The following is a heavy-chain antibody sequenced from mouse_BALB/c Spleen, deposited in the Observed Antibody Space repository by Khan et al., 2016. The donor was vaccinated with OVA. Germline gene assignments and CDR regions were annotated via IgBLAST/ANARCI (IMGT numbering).Heavy chain of an antibody. CDR2: IWSDGST. Sequence: VQLQESGPGLVAPSPSLSITCTVSGFSLTSYAVHWVRQPPGKGLEWLVVIWSDGSTNYNSVIKSRLSICTDNSKSQVFLKMNSLQTDDTAVYYCARWVDGYCSLCAMDYGGQGTSVTVSS. V-gene: IGHV2-6*02. CDR3: ARWVDGYCSLCAMDY. CDR1: GFSLTSYA. D-gene: IGHD2-3*01. J-gene: IGHJ4*01.